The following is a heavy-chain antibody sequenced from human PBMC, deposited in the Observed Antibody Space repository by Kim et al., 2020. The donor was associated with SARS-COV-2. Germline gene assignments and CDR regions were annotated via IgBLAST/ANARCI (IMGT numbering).Heavy chain of an antibody. V-gene: IGHV4-39*07. Sequence: SETLSLTCTVSGGSISSSSYYWGWIRQPPGKGLEWIGSIYYSGSTYYNPSLKSRVTISVDTSKNQFSLKLSSVTAADTAVYYCAREILLQYLYYFDYWGQGTLVTVSS. CDR1: GGSISSSSYY. CDR2: IYYSGST. J-gene: IGHJ4*02. CDR3: AREILLQYLYYFDY. D-gene: IGHD3-22*01.